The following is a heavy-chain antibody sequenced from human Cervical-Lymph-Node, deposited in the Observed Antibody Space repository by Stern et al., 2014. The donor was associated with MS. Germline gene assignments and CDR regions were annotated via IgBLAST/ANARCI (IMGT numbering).Heavy chain of an antibody. CDR2: IYPGDSDT. J-gene: IGHJ5*02. D-gene: IGHD5-12*01. Sequence: EVQLVESGAEVKKPGESLKISCKGSGYSFTSYWIGWGRQMAGKGLEWMGVIYPGDSDTRYSPSFQGQVTISADKSISTAYLQWSSLKASDTAMYYCARHDEGGYGDNWFDPWGQGTLVTVSS. CDR1: GYSFTSYW. V-gene: IGHV5-51*01. CDR3: ARHDEGGYGDNWFDP.